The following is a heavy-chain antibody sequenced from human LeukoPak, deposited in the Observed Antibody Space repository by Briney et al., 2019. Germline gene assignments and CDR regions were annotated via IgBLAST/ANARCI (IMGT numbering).Heavy chain of an antibody. J-gene: IGHJ4*02. CDR2: ISHSGGA. Sequence: KPSETLSRTCAVYGGSLSGYYWTWVRQPPGKGLEWIGEISHSGGANYSPSLKSRVTISLDTSQNQFSLKMSSVTAADTAVYYCARAPIELQRFDYWGQGTLVTVSS. D-gene: IGHD2-8*01. CDR3: ARAPIELQRFDY. V-gene: IGHV4-34*01. CDR1: GGSLSGYY.